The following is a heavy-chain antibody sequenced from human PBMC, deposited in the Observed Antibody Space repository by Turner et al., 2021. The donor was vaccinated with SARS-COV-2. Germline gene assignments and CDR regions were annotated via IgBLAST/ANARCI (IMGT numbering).Heavy chain of an antibody. V-gene: IGHV3-53*01. J-gene: IGHJ4*02. D-gene: IGHD5-12*01. CDR1: GFNVSSNY. CDR3: AKDHEATRGHFDY. Sequence: EVQLVESGGGLIQPGGSLRLSCAASGFNVSSNYMNWVRQAAGKGLEWVSGIHVSGDTSYYADSVRGRFTISRDNSKNTLYLQMNSLRAEDTAVYYCAKDHEATRGHFDYWGQGTLITVSS. CDR2: IHVSGDTS.